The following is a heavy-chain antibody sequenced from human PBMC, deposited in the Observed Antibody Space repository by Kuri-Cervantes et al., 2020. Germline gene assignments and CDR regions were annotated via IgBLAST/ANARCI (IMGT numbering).Heavy chain of an antibody. CDR1: GGTFSSYT. J-gene: IGHJ4*02. CDR3: ARAAGRYYDILTGYYARYFDY. D-gene: IGHD3-9*01. CDR2: INPNSGGT. V-gene: IGHV1-2*02. Sequence: ASVKVSCKASGGTFSSYTISWVRQAPGQGLEWMGWINPNSGGTNYAQKFQGRVTMTRDTSISTAYMELSRLGSDDTAVYYCARAAGRYYDILTGYYARYFDYWGQGTLVTVSS.